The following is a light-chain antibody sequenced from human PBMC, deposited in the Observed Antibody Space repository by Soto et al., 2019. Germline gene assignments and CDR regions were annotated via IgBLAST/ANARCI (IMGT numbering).Light chain of an antibody. CDR2: AAS. CDR1: QSISTY. V-gene: IGKV1-39*01. Sequence: DIQMTQSPSSLSASVGDRVTITCRASQSISTYLVWYQHRPGKAPKVLMYAASILKVGVPSRFSGRGSGTDFTLTITSLQPEDSATYYCQQSYAAPLTFGTGTKVDI. J-gene: IGKJ4*01. CDR3: QQSYAAPLT.